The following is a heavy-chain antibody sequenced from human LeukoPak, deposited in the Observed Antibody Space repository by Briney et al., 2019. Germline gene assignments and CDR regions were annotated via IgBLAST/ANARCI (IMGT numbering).Heavy chain of an antibody. J-gene: IGHJ2*01. V-gene: IGHV3-23*01. Sequence: GESLRLSCAASGFTFSSYAMSWVRQAPGKGLEWVSAISGSGGSTYYADSVKGRFTISRDNSKNTLYLQMNSLRAEDTAVYYCAKDTYRSIPYWYFDLWGRGTLVTVSS. CDR2: ISGSGGST. CDR1: GFTFSSYA. D-gene: IGHD2/OR15-2a*01. CDR3: AKDTYRSIPYWYFDL.